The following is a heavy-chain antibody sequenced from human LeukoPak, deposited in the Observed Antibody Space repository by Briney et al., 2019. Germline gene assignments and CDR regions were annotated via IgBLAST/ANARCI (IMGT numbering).Heavy chain of an antibody. CDR2: INPNSGGT. V-gene: IGHV1-2*02. D-gene: IGHD3-3*01. J-gene: IGHJ4*02. CDR3: ATPHYDFWSGYAALDY. Sequence: ASVKVSCKASGYTFTGHYMHWVRQAPGQGLEWMGWINPNSGGTNYAQKFQGRVTMTRDTSISTAYMELSRLRSDDTAVYYCATPHYDFWSGYAALDYWGQGTLVTVSS. CDR1: GYTFTGHY.